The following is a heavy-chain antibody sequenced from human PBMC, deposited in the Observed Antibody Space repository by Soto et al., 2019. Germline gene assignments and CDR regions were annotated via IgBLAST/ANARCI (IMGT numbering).Heavy chain of an antibody. CDR2: IYYSGST. CDR1: GGSISSYY. V-gene: IGHV4-59*08. Sequence: SETLSLTCTVSGGSISSYYWSWIRQPPGKGLEWIGYIYYSGSTNYNPSLKSRVTISVDTSKNQFSLKLSSVTAADTAVYYCARHAGGLWFGQFYFDYCGQGTLVTVSS. D-gene: IGHD3-10*01. J-gene: IGHJ4*02. CDR3: ARHAGGLWFGQFYFDY.